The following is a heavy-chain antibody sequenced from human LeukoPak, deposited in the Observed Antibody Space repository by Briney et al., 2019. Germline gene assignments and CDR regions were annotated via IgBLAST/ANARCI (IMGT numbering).Heavy chain of an antibody. D-gene: IGHD4-23*01. Sequence: SETLSLTCTVYGASFSGYYWTWIRQPPGKGLGWIGETNPSGSANYNPSLKSRVTISVDTSKNQFSLKLHSVSAADTAVYYCARTYYGGNSPLFDYWGQGTLVTVSS. J-gene: IGHJ4*02. CDR2: TNPSGSA. CDR3: ARTYYGGNSPLFDY. CDR1: GASFSGYY. V-gene: IGHV4-34*01.